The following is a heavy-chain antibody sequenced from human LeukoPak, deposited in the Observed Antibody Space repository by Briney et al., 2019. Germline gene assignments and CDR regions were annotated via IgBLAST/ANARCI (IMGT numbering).Heavy chain of an antibody. CDR3: ARGRSGYYYASLDY. J-gene: IGHJ4*02. Sequence: ASVKVSCKASGGTFSSYAISWVRQAPGHGLEWMGGIIPIFGTANYAQKFQGRVTITADESTSTAYMELSSLRSEDTAVYYCARGRSGYYYASLDYWGQGTLVTVSS. CDR1: GGTFSSYA. D-gene: IGHD3-22*01. V-gene: IGHV1-69*13. CDR2: IIPIFGTA.